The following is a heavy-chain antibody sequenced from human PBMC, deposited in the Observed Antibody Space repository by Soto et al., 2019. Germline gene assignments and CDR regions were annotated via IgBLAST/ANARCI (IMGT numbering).Heavy chain of an antibody. Sequence: WGSLRLSCAASGFTFSSYAMSWVRQAPGKGLEWVSAISVSVGITYYADSVKGRFTISRDNSKNTLYLQMNSLRAEDTAVYYCAKGADQLLSLGGMEVWGQGTTVSVS. CDR2: ISVSVGIT. V-gene: IGHV3-23*01. CDR1: GFTFSSYA. CDR3: AKGADQLLSLGGMEV. J-gene: IGHJ6*02. D-gene: IGHD2-2*01.